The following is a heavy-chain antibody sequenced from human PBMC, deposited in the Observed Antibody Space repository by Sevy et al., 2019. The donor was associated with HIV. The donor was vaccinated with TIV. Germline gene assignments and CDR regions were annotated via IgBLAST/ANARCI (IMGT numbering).Heavy chain of an antibody. J-gene: IGHJ4*02. CDR2: MNPNSGNT. CDR3: ARGDSGWPLHY. V-gene: IGHV1-8*01. Sequence: ASVKVSCKTSGYTFISFDINWVRQATGQGLAWMGWMNPNSGNTGYAQKFQGRVTMTRDTSISTAYMELSSLTSEDTAIYYCARGDSGWPLHYWGQGTLVTVSS. D-gene: IGHD6-19*01. CDR1: GYTFISFD.